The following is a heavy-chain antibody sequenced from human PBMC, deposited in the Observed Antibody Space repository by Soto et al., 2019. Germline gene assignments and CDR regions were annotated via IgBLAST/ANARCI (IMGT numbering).Heavy chain of an antibody. J-gene: IGHJ4*02. CDR1: GTSIKNSNYF. CDR2: VYSTGGT. V-gene: IGHV4-39*01. D-gene: IGHD2-15*01. CDR3: GRVTDAPTPHTHFDV. Sequence: PSETLSLTCTVSGTSIKNSNYFWAWIRQPPGKGLEFVGSVYSTGGTYYNPSLKTRLTVSAHTSQNQFSPTLKSVTAADSAVYYCGRVTDAPTPHTHFDVWGQGTLVTVSS.